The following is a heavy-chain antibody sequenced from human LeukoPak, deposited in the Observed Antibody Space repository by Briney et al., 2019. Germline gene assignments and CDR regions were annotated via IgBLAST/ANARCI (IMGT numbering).Heavy chain of an antibody. CDR2: IYPGDSET. V-gene: IGHV5-51*01. J-gene: IGHJ4*02. Sequence: GESLKISCKGSGYSFSSYWIGWVRQMPGKGLEWMGMIYPGDSETRYSPSFEGQATMSADKSINIAYLQWSSLKASDTATYYCARWTGIYLSNYFDFWGQGTLVTVSS. CDR1: GYSFSSYW. CDR3: ARWTGIYLSNYFDF. D-gene: IGHD5/OR15-5a*01.